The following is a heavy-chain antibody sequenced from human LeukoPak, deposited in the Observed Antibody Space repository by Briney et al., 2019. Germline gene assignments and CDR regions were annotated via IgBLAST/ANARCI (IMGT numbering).Heavy chain of an antibody. Sequence: GGSLRLSCAASGFIFSDDNMNWVRQAPGKGLEWVSVIYSGGSTYYADSVKGRFTISRDNSKNTLYLQMNSLRAEDTAVYYCARTHYYDSSGRDYWGQGTLVTVSS. D-gene: IGHD3-22*01. J-gene: IGHJ4*02. V-gene: IGHV3-53*01. CDR3: ARTHYYDSSGRDY. CDR2: IYSGGST. CDR1: GFIFSDDN.